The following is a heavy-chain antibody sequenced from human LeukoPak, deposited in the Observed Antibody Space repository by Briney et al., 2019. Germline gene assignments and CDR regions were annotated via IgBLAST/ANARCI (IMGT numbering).Heavy chain of an antibody. CDR2: INHSGST. CDR1: GGSFSGYY. J-gene: IGHJ4*02. D-gene: IGHD1-26*01. CDR3: ARGSSGSYPNYIDY. Sequence: PSETLSLTCAVYGGSFSGYYWSWIRQPPGKGLEWIGEINHSGSTNYNPSLKSRVTISVDTSKNQFSLKLSSVTAADTAVYYCARGSSGSYPNYIDYWGQGTLVTVS. V-gene: IGHV4-34*01.